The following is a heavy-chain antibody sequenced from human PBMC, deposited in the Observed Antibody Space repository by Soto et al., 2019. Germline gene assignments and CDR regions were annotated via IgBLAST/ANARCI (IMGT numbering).Heavy chain of an antibody. J-gene: IGHJ4*02. Sequence: ASVKVSCKASGYTFTSYGISWVRQAPGRGLEWMGFISAYNGNTNYAQKLQGRVTMTTDTSTSTAYMELRSLRSDDTAVYYCARLYDFWSGYYTGGYYFDXWGQGTLVT. CDR2: ISAYNGNT. D-gene: IGHD3-3*01. CDR1: GYTFTSYG. V-gene: IGHV1-18*01. CDR3: ARLYDFWSGYYTGGYYFDX.